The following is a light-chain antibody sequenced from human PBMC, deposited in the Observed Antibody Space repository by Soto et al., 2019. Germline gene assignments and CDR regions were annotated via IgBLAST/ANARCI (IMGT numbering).Light chain of an antibody. CDR1: QSISSW. CDR3: QQYNSYWT. J-gene: IGKJ1*01. Sequence: DIQMTQSPSTLSSSVGDRVTITCRASQSISSWLAWYQQKPGKAPKLLIYDASSLESGVPSRLSGSGSGTEFTLTISSMQPDDFATHYCQQYNSYWTFGQGTKVDIK. V-gene: IGKV1-5*01. CDR2: DAS.